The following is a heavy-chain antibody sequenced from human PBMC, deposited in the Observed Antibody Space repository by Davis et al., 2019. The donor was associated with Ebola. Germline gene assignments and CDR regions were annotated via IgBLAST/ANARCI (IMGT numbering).Heavy chain of an antibody. V-gene: IGHV3-21*01. D-gene: IGHD3-16*01. CDR2: ISSSSSYI. CDR1: GFTFSSYG. Sequence: GGSLRLSCAASGFTFSSYGMNWVRQAPGKGLEWVSSISSSSSYIYYADSAKGRFTISRDNAKNSLYLQMNSLRAEDTAVYYCARDRPLDFFFGDYYGMDVWGQGTTVTVSS. J-gene: IGHJ6*02. CDR3: ARDRPLDFFFGDYYGMDV.